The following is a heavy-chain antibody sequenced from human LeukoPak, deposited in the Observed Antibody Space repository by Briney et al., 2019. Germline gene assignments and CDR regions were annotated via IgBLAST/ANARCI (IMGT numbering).Heavy chain of an antibody. CDR3: ARDGGGYGDGSIIYYYYGMDV. CDR1: GGSISSYY. Sequence: SETLPLTCTVSGGSISSYYWSWIRQPPGKGLEWIGYIYYSGSTNYNPSLKSRVTISVDTSKNQFSLKLSSVTAADTAVYYCARDGGGYGDGSIIYYYYGMDVWGQGTTVTVSS. J-gene: IGHJ6*02. V-gene: IGHV4-59*01. D-gene: IGHD4-17*01. CDR2: IYYSGST.